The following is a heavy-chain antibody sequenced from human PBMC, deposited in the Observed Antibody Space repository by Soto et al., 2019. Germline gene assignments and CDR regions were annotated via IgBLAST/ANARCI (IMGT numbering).Heavy chain of an antibody. CDR3: ARGINYYDSSGDSWFDP. J-gene: IGHJ5*02. Sequence: PSETLSLTCTVSGGSINSGDYSWTWIRQPPGKGLEWIGYIYHTGTTYYNMSLKSRATISVDRSKNQFSLKLSSVTAADTAVYYCARGINYYDSSGDSWFDPRGQRTPVTVSS. V-gene: IGHV4-30-2*01. D-gene: IGHD3-22*01. CDR2: IYHTGTT. CDR1: GGSINSGDYS.